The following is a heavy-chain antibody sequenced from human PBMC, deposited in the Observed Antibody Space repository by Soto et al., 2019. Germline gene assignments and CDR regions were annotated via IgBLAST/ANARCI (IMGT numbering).Heavy chain of an antibody. Sequence: SVKVSCKASGGTFSSYAISWVRQAPGQGLEWMGGIIPIFGTANYAQKFQGRVTITADKSTSTAYMELSSLRSEDTAVYYCASFVLRYFDWLLPYHYYGMDVWCQGTTVTVSS. J-gene: IGHJ6*02. D-gene: IGHD3-9*01. V-gene: IGHV1-69*06. CDR3: ASFVLRYFDWLLPYHYYGMDV. CDR1: GGTFSSYA. CDR2: IIPIFGTA.